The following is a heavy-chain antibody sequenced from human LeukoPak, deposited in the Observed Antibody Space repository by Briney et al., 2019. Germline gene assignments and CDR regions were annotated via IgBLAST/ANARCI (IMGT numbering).Heavy chain of an antibody. CDR3: ARDHDGDYPSPGDY. D-gene: IGHD4-17*01. V-gene: IGHV1-18*01. Sequence: ASVKISCKASGYTFTSYGISWVRQAPGQGLEWMGWISAYNGNTNYAQKLQGRVTMTTDTSTSTAYMELRSLRSDDTAVYYCARDHDGDYPSPGDYWGQGTLVTVSS. J-gene: IGHJ4*02. CDR1: GYTFTSYG. CDR2: ISAYNGNT.